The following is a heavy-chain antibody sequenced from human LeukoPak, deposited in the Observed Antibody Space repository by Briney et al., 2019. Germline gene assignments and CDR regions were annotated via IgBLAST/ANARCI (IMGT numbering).Heavy chain of an antibody. D-gene: IGHD3-10*01. J-gene: IGHJ4*02. CDR3: ASGERDYYGSGSSYYFDY. CDR2: IYSGGST. Sequence: GGSLRLSCAASGFTVSSNYMSWVRQAPGKGLEWVSVIYSGGSTYYADSVKGRFTISRDNPKNTLYLQMNSLRAEDTAVYYCASGERDYYGSGSSYYFDYWGQGTLVTVSS. V-gene: IGHV3-66*01. CDR1: GFTVSSNY.